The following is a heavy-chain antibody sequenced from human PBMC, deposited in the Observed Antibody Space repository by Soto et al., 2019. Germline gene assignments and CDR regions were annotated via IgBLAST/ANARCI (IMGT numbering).Heavy chain of an antibody. D-gene: IGHD2-15*01. Sequence: SATLSLTCAVSGGSISSSNWWSWVRQPPGKGLEWIGEIYHSGSTNYNPSLKSRVTISVDKSKNQFSLKLSSVTAADTAVYYCERKARKGGPPYCSGGSCQENWLDPWGQGTLVTVSS. CDR2: IYHSGST. CDR1: GGSISSSNW. V-gene: IGHV4-4*02. J-gene: IGHJ5*02. CDR3: ERKARKGGPPYCSGGSCQENWLDP.